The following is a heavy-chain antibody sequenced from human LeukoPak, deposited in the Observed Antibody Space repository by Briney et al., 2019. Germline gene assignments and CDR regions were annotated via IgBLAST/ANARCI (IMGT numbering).Heavy chain of an antibody. D-gene: IGHD2-15*01. CDR1: GYTFTGYY. CDR2: INPNSGGT. CDR3: ARDSLTGYSGYDAKTYCSGGSCYPVWWFDP. J-gene: IGHJ5*02. Sequence: GASVKVSCKASGYTFTGYYMHWVRQAPGQGLEWMGWINPNSGGTNYAQKFQGRVTMTRDTSISTAYMELSRLRSDDTAVYYCARDSLTGYSGYDAKTYCSGGSCYPVWWFDPWGQGTLVTVSS. V-gene: IGHV1-2*02.